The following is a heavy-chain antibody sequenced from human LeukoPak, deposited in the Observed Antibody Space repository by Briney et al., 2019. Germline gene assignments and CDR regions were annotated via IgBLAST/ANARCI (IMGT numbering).Heavy chain of an antibody. Sequence: PSETLSLTCTVSGGSLRSSSYYWGWIRQPPGKGLEWIGSIYYSGSTYYNPSLKSRVTISVDTSKNQFSLKLSSVTAADTAVYYCAISIQLWTNNWFDPWGQGTLVTVSS. CDR3: AISIQLWTNNWFDP. CDR2: IYYSGST. D-gene: IGHD5-18*01. J-gene: IGHJ5*02. V-gene: IGHV4-39*01. CDR1: GGSLRSSSYY.